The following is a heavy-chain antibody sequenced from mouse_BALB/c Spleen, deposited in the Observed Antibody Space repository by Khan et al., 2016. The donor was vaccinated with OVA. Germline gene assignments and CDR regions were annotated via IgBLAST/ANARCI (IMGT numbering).Heavy chain of an antibody. Sequence: QVQLQQSGAELARPGASVKMSCKASGYTFTNYTMHWVKQRPGQGLEWIGYINPSSGYTNYNQNFNDKATLTTDRSSSTAYMQLSSLTSDDSAVYYCVRLPIPPYYFDYWGQGTTLTVSS. CDR1: GYTFTNYT. CDR2: INPSSGYT. V-gene: IGHV1-4*01. J-gene: IGHJ2*01. CDR3: VRLPIPPYYFDY.